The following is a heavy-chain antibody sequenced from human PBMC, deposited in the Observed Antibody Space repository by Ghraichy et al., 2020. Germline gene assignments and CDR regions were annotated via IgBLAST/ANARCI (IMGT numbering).Heavy chain of an antibody. CDR1: GFTFSSYA. Sequence: GESLNISCAASGFTFSSYAMHWVRQAPGKGLEWVAVISYDGSNKYYADSVKGRFTISRDNSKNTLYLQMNSLRAEDTAVYYCARDKEPRVGATAPGYYWGQGTLVTVSS. V-gene: IGHV3-30*04. D-gene: IGHD1-26*01. CDR3: ARDKEPRVGATAPGYY. CDR2: ISYDGSNK. J-gene: IGHJ4*02.